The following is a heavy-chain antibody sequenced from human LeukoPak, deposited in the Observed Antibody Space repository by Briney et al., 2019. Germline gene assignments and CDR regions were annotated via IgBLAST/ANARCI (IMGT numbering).Heavy chain of an antibody. CDR2: ISSSSSYI. Sequence: PGGSLRLSCAPSGFTFSIYSMNWVRQAPGKGLEWVSSISSSSSYIYYADSVKGRFTLPRDHAKNSLYLQIHRLRAEDPPVCFFAREGGSDAFDIGGQGTMVTVSS. CDR3: AREGGSDAFDI. CDR1: GFTFSIYS. D-gene: IGHD3-16*01. J-gene: IGHJ3*02. V-gene: IGHV3-21*01.